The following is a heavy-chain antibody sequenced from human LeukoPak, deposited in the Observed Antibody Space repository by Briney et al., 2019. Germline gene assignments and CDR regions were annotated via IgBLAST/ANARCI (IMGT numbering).Heavy chain of an antibody. D-gene: IGHD3-22*01. CDR2: ISSSSSYI. Sequence: GGSLRLSRAAAGFTVSIYSMNWVRQAPGKGLEWVSSISSSSSYIYYADSVKGRFTISRDNAKNSLYLQMNSLRAEDTAVYYCAREGYYYDSSGYSTQFDYWGQGTLVTVSS. V-gene: IGHV3-21*01. CDR3: AREGYYYDSSGYSTQFDY. CDR1: GFTVSIYS. J-gene: IGHJ4*02.